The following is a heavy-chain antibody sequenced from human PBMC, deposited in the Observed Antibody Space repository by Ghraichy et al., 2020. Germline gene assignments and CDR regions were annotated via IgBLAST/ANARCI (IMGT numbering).Heavy chain of an antibody. D-gene: IGHD2-15*01. CDR1: GGSISSGSYY. CDR3: AREGVVPPFLYYYYMDV. Sequence: SETLSLTCSVSGGSISSGSYYWSWIRQPAGKGLEWIGRIYTSGSTNYNPSLKSRVTISVDTSKNQFSLKLSSVTAADTAVYYCAREGVVPPFLYYYYMDVWGKGTTVTVSS. V-gene: IGHV4-61*02. CDR2: IYTSGST. J-gene: IGHJ6*03.